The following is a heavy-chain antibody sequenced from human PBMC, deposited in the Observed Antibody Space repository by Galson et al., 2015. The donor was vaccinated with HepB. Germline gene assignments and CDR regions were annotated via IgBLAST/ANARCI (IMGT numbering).Heavy chain of an antibody. CDR3: ARTTYYYDSSGYRLDYFDY. V-gene: IGHV3-30-3*01. CDR1: GFTFSSYA. Sequence: SLRLSCAASGFTFSSYAMHWVRQAPGKGLEWVAVISYDGSNKYYADSVKGRFTISRDNSKNTLYLQMNSLRAEDTAVYYCARTTYYYDSSGYRLDYFDYWGQGTLVTVSS. J-gene: IGHJ4*02. D-gene: IGHD3-22*01. CDR2: ISYDGSNK.